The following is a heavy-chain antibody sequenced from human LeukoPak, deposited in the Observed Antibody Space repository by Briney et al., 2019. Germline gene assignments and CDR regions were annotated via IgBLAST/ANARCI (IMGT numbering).Heavy chain of an antibody. CDR3: ARVTLANSSRDY. V-gene: IGHV3-30*14. CDR2: ISYDGSNK. D-gene: IGHD6-13*01. J-gene: IGHJ4*02. Sequence: GRSLRLSCAASGFTFSSYAMHWVRQAPGKGLEWVAVISYDGSNKYYADSVKGRFTISRDNSKNTLYLQMNSLRAEDTAVYYCARVTLANSSRDYWGQGTLVTVSS. CDR1: GFTFSSYA.